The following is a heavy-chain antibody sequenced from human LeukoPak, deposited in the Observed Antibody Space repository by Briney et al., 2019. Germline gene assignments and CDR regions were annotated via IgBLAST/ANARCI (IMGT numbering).Heavy chain of an antibody. CDR3: ARTPNLWSPGDY. CDR2: INPSGGST. D-gene: IGHD3-3*01. J-gene: IGHJ4*02. CDR1: GYTFTSYY. V-gene: IGHV1-46*01. Sequence: GASVKVSCKASGYTFTSYYLHWVRQAPGQGLEWMGIINPSGGSTSYAQKFQGRVTMTRDTSTSTVYMELSRLRSDDTAVYYCARTPNLWSPGDYWGQGTLVTVSS.